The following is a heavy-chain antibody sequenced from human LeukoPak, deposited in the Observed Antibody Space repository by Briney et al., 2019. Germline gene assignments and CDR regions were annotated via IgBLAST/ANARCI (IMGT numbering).Heavy chain of an antibody. Sequence: GGSLRLSCAASGFTVSSNYMSWVRQAPGKGLVWVSRISGDGRSTDYADSVKGRFTISRDNAKNTLYLQMNSLRAEDTAVYYCARAPWELDDWGQGTLVTVSS. CDR2: ISGDGRST. CDR1: GFTVSSNY. D-gene: IGHD1-26*01. V-gene: IGHV3-74*01. J-gene: IGHJ4*02. CDR3: ARAPWELDD.